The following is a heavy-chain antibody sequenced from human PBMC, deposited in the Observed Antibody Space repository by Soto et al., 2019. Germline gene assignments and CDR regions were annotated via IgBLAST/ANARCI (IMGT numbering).Heavy chain of an antibody. CDR3: ARVPHNFNWVPYGLDV. Sequence: QVQVVQSGAEVRKIGASVKVSCKACGYIFTSYGLSWVRQAPGQGLEWMGWISGYNGHAIYAEKMQGRVTMTTDTSTRTADMELRSLRSDDTAVYYCARVPHNFNWVPYGLDVWGQGTTVTVSS. CDR2: ISGYNGHA. CDR1: GYIFTSYG. J-gene: IGHJ6*02. D-gene: IGHD3-9*01. V-gene: IGHV1-18*04.